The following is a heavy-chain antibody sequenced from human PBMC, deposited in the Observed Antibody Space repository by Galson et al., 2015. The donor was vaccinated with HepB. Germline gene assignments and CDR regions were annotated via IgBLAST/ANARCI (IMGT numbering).Heavy chain of an antibody. J-gene: IGHJ4*02. CDR2: IYYSGST. Sequence: ETLSLTCTVSGGSISSYYWSWIRQPPGKGLEWIGYIYYSGSTNYNPSLKSRVTISVDTSKNQFSLKLSSVTAADTAVYYCARGISYSSGWYRVFDYWGQGTLVTVSS. V-gene: IGHV4-59*01. CDR3: ARGISYSSGWYRVFDY. CDR1: GGSISSYY. D-gene: IGHD6-19*01.